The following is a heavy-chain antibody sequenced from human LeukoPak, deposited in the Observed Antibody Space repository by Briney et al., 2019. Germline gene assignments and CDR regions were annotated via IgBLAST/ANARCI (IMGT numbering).Heavy chain of an antibody. Sequence: PSETLSLTCTVSGGSIISSTYDWGSVRQSPGKGLEWIGNIYYSGTTYYNPSLKSRVTISEDTSRNRFSLMLSSVTAADTAIYYCARQVSDYYYHYMDVWGEGTTVIVSS. CDR1: GGSIISSTYD. V-gene: IGHV4-39*01. CDR3: ARQVSDYYYHYMDV. J-gene: IGHJ6*03. CDR2: IYYSGTT.